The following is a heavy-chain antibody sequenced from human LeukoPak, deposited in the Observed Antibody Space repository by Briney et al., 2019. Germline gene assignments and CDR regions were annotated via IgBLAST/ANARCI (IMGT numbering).Heavy chain of an antibody. CDR1: GYTLTELS. V-gene: IGHV1-24*01. J-gene: IGHJ4*02. CDR3: ATARYDSSGYYYYFDY. CDR2: FDPEDGET. Sequence: ASVKVSCKVSGYTLTELSMHWVRQAPGKGLEWMGGFDPEDGETIYAQKFQGRVTMTEDTSTDTAYMELSSLRSEDTAVYYCATARYDSSGYYYYFDYWGQGTLVTVSS. D-gene: IGHD3-22*01.